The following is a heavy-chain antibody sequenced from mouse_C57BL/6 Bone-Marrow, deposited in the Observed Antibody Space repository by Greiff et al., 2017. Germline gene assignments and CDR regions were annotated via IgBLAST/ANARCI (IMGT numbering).Heavy chain of an antibody. CDR1: GYTFTSYG. D-gene: IGHD1-1*01. J-gene: IGHJ1*03. Sequence: VQLQESGAELARPGASVKLSCKASGYTFTSYGISWVQQSTGQGLEWIGEIYPRSGNTYYNEQFKGKATLTADKSSSTAYMELLSLKSEDSAVYFCALYYGSSFYWYVDVWGTGTTVTVSS. CDR2: IYPRSGNT. V-gene: IGHV1-81*01. CDR3: ALYYGSSFYWYVDV.